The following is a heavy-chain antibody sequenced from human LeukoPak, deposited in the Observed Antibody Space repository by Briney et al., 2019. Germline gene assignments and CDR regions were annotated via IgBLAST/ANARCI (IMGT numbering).Heavy chain of an antibody. CDR3: ASEFGREGGQFDY. CDR2: ISSSSSYI. CDR1: GFAFSSYS. D-gene: IGHD3-16*01. V-gene: IGHV3-21*01. J-gene: IGHJ4*02. Sequence: GGSLRLSCAASGFAFSSYSMNWVRQAPGKGLEWVSSISSSSSYIYYADSVKGRFTISRDNAKNSLYLQMNSLRAEDTAVYYCASEFGREGGQFDYWGQGTLVTVSS.